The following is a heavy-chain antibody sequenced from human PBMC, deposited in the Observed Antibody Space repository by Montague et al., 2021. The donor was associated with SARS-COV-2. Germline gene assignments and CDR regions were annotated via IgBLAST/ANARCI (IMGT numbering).Heavy chain of an antibody. CDR3: ARGTEVGAFDY. Sequence: SETLSLTCTVSGGSINGYYWTWVRQPPGKGLQCIAHIYYNGRTSYIPSLKSRLSVSLDKSKYQFSLVLTSVTAADTARYFCARGTEVGAFDYWGQGALVSVSS. CDR1: GGSINGYY. D-gene: IGHD1-26*01. CDR2: IYYNGRT. J-gene: IGHJ4*02. V-gene: IGHV4-59*01.